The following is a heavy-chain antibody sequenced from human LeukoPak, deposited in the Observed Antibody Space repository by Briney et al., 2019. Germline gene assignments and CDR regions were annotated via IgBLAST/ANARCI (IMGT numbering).Heavy chain of an antibody. Sequence: GGSLRLSCAASGFTFSNYDMHWVRQAPGKGLEWVAVISYDGTNKYYADSVKGRFTISRDNSKNTLFLQMNSLRAEDTAVYYCARDPDDYGDYSYFDYWGQGTLVTVSS. CDR2: ISYDGTNK. V-gene: IGHV3-30*03. D-gene: IGHD4-17*01. J-gene: IGHJ4*02. CDR1: GFTFSNYD. CDR3: ARDPDDYGDYSYFDY.